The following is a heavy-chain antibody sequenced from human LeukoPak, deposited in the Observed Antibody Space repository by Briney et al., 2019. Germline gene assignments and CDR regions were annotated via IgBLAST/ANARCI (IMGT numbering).Heavy chain of an antibody. CDR1: GYTFIDYY. CDR3: ARASYYYDSSGYPGYYFDY. V-gene: IGHV1-2*02. Sequence: ASVKVSCKASGYTFIDYYMHWVRQAPGQGLEWIGWISPDSGGTKYVEKFQGRVTMTRDTSISTAYMELSRLRSDDTAVYYCARASYYYDSSGYPGYYFDYWGQGTLVTVSS. J-gene: IGHJ4*02. D-gene: IGHD3-22*01. CDR2: ISPDSGGT.